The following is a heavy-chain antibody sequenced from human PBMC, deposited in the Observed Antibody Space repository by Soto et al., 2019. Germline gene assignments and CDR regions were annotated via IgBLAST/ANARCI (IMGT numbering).Heavy chain of an antibody. Sequence: ASVKVSCKASGYSFIDYHIHWVRQAPGQGLEWLGRINPKSGGTSTAQKFQGWVTMTTDTSISTASMELTRLTSDDTAIYYCARGDSTDCSNGVCSFFYNRDMDVWGQGTTVTVSS. J-gene: IGHJ6*02. D-gene: IGHD2-8*01. CDR2: INPKSGGT. V-gene: IGHV1-2*04. CDR3: ARGDSTDCSNGVCSFFYNRDMDV. CDR1: GYSFIDYH.